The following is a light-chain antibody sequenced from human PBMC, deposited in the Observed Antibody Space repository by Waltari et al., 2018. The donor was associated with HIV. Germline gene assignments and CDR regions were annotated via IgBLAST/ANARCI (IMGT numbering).Light chain of an antibody. V-gene: IGLV2-14*01. Sequence: QSALTQTASVSGSPGQSITISCTGTSIDVCGYYHVSWYQQHPGKAPKHVIYEVYNRPSGISHRFSGSKSGNTASLTISGLQAEDEADYFCSSYTSSNTLVFGGGTKVTVL. CDR1: SIDVCGYYH. CDR3: SSYTSSNTLV. CDR2: EVY. J-gene: IGLJ2*01.